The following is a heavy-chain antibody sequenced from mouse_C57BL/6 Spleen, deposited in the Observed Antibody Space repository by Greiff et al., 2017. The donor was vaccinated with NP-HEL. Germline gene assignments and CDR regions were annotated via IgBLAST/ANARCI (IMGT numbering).Heavy chain of an antibody. D-gene: IGHD2-1*01. CDR2: IYPGSGNT. J-gene: IGHJ1*03. V-gene: IGHV1-76*01. Sequence: VQLQQSGAELVRPGVSVKLSCKASGYTFTDYYINWVKQRPGQGLEWIARIYPGSGNTYYNEKFKGKATLTAEKSSSTAYMQLSSLTSEDSAVYFCARGNYGNWYFDVWGTGTTVTVSS. CDR1: GYTFTDYY. CDR3: ARGNYGNWYFDV.